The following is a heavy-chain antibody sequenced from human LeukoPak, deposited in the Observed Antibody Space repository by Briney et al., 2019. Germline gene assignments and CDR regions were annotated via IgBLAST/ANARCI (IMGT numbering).Heavy chain of an antibody. CDR2: ISGSGGST. J-gene: IGHJ4*02. CDR1: GFTFSSYA. D-gene: IGHD2-21*01. V-gene: IGHV3-23*01. CDR3: ASNGRRVGDHFDY. Sequence: GGPLRLSCAASGFTFSSYAMSWVRQAPGKGLEWVSAISGSGGSTYYADSVKGRFTISRDNSKNTLYLQMNSLRAEDTAVYYCASNGRRVGDHFDYWGQGTLVTVSS.